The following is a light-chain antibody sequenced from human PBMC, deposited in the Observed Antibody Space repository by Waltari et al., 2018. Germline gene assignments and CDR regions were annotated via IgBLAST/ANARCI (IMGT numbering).Light chain of an antibody. CDR1: KLGEKD. V-gene: IGLV3-1*01. Sequence: SYDLTQSPSVSVSPGQTASIPCPVDKLGEKDASWYQQKPGQSPILVIYQNDKRPSGIPERFSGSSSGNIATLTISGTQAMDEAGYYCQAWDSGSVIFGGGTKLTVL. CDR2: QND. J-gene: IGLJ2*01. CDR3: QAWDSGSVI.